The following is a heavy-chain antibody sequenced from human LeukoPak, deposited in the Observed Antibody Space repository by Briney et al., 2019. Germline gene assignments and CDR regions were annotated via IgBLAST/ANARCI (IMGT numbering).Heavy chain of an antibody. J-gene: IGHJ4*02. D-gene: IGHD3-10*01. Sequence: GASVKVSCKASGYTFTGYYMYWVRQAPGQGLDWMGWINPKSGGTNYARKFQGRVTMTRDTSISTAYMELRRLRSDDTAVYYCAGDMVRGVILRRVLEYWGQGTLVTVSS. CDR3: AGDMVRGVILRRVLEY. V-gene: IGHV1-2*02. CDR1: GYTFTGYY. CDR2: INPKSGGT.